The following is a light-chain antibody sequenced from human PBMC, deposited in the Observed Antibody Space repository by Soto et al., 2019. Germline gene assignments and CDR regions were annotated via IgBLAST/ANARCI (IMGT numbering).Light chain of an antibody. V-gene: IGLV1-44*01. J-gene: IGLJ3*02. CDR1: SSNIGSTT. Sequence: QSVLTQPPSASGTPGQRVTIACSGSSSNIGSTTVKWYQQLPGTAPKLLIYNNNQRPSWVPDRFSGSKSRTSASLAISGLQSEDEADYYWAAWDDSLNGVVFGGGTKLTVL. CDR2: NNN. CDR3: AAWDDSLNGVV.